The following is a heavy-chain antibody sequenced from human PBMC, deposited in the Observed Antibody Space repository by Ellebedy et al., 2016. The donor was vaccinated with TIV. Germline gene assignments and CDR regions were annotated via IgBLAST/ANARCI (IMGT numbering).Heavy chain of an antibody. J-gene: IGHJ4*02. CDR3: ARGSGWYDPFDL. V-gene: IGHV4-31*03. CDR2: IYYSGNT. Sequence: MPSETLSLTCTVSGGSISSGGNYWTWIRQHPGKSLEWIGFIYYSGNTYNNTSLRSRVTMSVDTSKNQFPLNLTSVTAADTAMYYCARGSGWYDPFDLWGQGTLVTVSS. D-gene: IGHD6-19*01. CDR1: GGSISSGGNY.